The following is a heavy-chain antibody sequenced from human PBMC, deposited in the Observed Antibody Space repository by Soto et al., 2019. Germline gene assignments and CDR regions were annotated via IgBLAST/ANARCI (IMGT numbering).Heavy chain of an antibody. J-gene: IGHJ6*02. D-gene: IGHD3-10*01. CDR3: AREGWFGEPDPTTYYGMDV. Sequence: VAVIWYDGSNKYYADSVKGRFTISRDNSKNTLYLQMNSLRAEDTAVYYCAREGWFGEPDPTTYYGMDVWGQGTTVTVSS. V-gene: IGHV3-33*01. CDR2: IWYDGSNK.